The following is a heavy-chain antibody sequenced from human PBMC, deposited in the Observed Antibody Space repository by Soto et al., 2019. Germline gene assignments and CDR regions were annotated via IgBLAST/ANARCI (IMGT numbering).Heavy chain of an antibody. CDR2: IYGGGST. J-gene: IGHJ4*02. D-gene: IGHD2-8*01. Sequence: PGGSLRLSCAASGVSVSTYRMSWVRLAPGKGLEWVSVIYGGGSTVYAASVKGRFTVSRDDSKNIVYVEMNSLTAEDTAAYYCTKWTSTPSRPVYWGQGTPVTVYS. CDR3: TKWTSTPSRPVY. CDR1: GVSVSTYR. V-gene: IGHV3-53*01.